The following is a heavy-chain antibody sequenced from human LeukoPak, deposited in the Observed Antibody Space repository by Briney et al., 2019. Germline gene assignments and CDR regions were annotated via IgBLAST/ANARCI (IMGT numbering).Heavy chain of an antibody. Sequence: PGRSLRLSCAASGFTFDDYAIHWVRQAPGKGLEWVSGISWNSGSIGYADSVKGRFTISRDNAKNSLYLQMNSLRAEDTALYYCAKSAYCGGDCPGSSLGYWGQGTLVTVSS. J-gene: IGHJ4*02. D-gene: IGHD2-21*02. CDR2: ISWNSGSI. CDR3: AKSAYCGGDCPGSSLGY. V-gene: IGHV3-9*01. CDR1: GFTFDDYA.